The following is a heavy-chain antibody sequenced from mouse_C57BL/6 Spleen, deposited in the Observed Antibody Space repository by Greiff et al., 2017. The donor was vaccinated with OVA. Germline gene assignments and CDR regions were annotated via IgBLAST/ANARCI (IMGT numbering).Heavy chain of an antibody. Sequence: VQLKESVAELVRPGASVKLSCTASGFNIKNTYMHWVKQRPEQGLEWIGRIDPANGNTKYAPKFQGKATITADTSSNTAYLQLSSLTSEDTAIYYCALYDGYYVDAMDYWGQGTSVTVSS. CDR3: ALYDGYYVDAMDY. V-gene: IGHV14-3*01. D-gene: IGHD2-3*01. CDR2: IDPANGNT. CDR1: GFNIKNTY. J-gene: IGHJ4*01.